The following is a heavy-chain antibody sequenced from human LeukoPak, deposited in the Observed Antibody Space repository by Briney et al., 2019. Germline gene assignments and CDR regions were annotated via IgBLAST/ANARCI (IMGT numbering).Heavy chain of an antibody. CDR1: GGSFSGYY. J-gene: IGHJ5*02. Sequence: SETLSLTCAVYGGSFSGYYWSWIRQPPGKGLEWIGEINHSGSTNYNPSLESRVTISVDTSKNQFSLKLSSVTAADTAVYYCARRYDYGDLKRLTRFDPWGQGTLVTVSS. CDR3: ARRYDYGDLKRLTRFDP. CDR2: INHSGST. D-gene: IGHD4-17*01. V-gene: IGHV4-34*01.